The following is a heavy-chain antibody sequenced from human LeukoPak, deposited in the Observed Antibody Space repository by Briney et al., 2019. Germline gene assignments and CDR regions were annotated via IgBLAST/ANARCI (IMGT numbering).Heavy chain of an antibody. J-gene: IGHJ4*02. CDR3: ARDQRIGGYSYGLTGNFDY. CDR2: ISNE. D-gene: IGHD5-18*01. V-gene: IGHV3-30*04. CDR1: GFTFSNYA. Sequence: GGSLRLSCAASGFTFSNYAMHWVRQAPGKGLEWVAVISNEYHADSVKGRFTISRDNSKNTLYLQMNSLRTEDTAVYYCARDQRIGGYSYGLTGNFDYWGQGTLVTVSS.